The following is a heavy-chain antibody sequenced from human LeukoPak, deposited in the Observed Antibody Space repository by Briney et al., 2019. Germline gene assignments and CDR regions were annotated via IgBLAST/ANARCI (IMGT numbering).Heavy chain of an antibody. Sequence: PSETLSLTCAVYGGSFSGYYWSWIRQPPGKGLEWIGEINHSGSTNYNPSLKSRVTISVDTSKNQFSLKLSSVTAADTAVYYCARGRWFDPWGQGTLVTVSS. J-gene: IGHJ5*02. CDR3: ARGRWFDP. CDR1: GGSFSGYY. V-gene: IGHV4-34*01. CDR2: INHSGST.